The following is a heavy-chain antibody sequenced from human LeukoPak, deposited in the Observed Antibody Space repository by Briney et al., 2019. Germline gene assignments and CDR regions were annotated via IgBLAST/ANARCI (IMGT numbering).Heavy chain of an antibody. D-gene: IGHD3-10*01. CDR3: ARFARSPDC. CDR1: VFTLCCYW. CDR2: IKEDGSEK. J-gene: IGHJ4*02. Sequence: GGSLRHSCAEPVFTLCCYWITSGSQAPGKGPEWVANIKEDGSEKNYVDSVKGRFTISRDNAKNSLYLQMNSLRAEDTAVYYCARFARSPDCWGQGTLVTVSS. V-gene: IGHV3-7*01.